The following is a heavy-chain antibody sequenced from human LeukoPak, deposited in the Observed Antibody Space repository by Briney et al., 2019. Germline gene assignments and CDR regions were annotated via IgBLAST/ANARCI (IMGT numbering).Heavy chain of an antibody. CDR2: ISSNGGST. CDR3: VMATSAYYYYGMDV. V-gene: IGHV3-64D*06. Sequence: PGGSLRLSCSASGFTFSSYAMHWVRQAPGKGLEYLSAISSNGGSTYYADSVKGRFTISRDNSKNTLYLQMSSLRAEDTAVYYCVMATSAYYYYGMDVWGQGTTVTVSS. J-gene: IGHJ6*02. D-gene: IGHD5-24*01. CDR1: GFTFSSYA.